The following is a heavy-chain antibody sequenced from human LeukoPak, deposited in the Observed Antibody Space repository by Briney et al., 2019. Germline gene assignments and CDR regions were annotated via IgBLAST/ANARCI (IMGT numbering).Heavy chain of an antibody. Sequence: PSETLSLTCTVSGGPISSYYWSWIRQPPGKGLEWIGYIYYSGSTNYNPSLKSRVTISVDTSKNQFSLKLSSVTAADTAVYYCARDVGITIFGVADDAFDIWGQGTMVTVSS. D-gene: IGHD3-3*01. V-gene: IGHV4-59*01. J-gene: IGHJ3*02. CDR3: ARDVGITIFGVADDAFDI. CDR2: IYYSGST. CDR1: GGPISSYY.